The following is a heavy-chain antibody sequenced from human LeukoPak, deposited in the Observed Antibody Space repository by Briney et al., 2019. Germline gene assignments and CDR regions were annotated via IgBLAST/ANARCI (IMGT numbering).Heavy chain of an antibody. CDR1: GGSFSGYY. CDR3: ARERGAYFDRLLYPVQDY. CDR2: INHSGST. V-gene: IGHV4-34*01. D-gene: IGHD3-9*01. J-gene: IGHJ4*02. Sequence: SETLSLTCAVYGGSFSGYYWSWIRQPPGKGLEWIGEINHSGSTNYNPSLKSRVTISVDTSKNQFSLKLSSVTAADTAVYYCARERGAYFDRLLYPVQDYWGQGTLVTVSS.